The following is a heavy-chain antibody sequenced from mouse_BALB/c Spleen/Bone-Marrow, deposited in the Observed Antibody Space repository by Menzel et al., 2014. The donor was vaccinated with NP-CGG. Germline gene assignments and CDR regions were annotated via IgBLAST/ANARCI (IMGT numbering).Heavy chain of an antibody. Sequence: EVKLVDSGGGLVQPGGSLKLSCAASGFTFSSYGMSWVRQTPDKRLELVAAINSNGGSTYYPDSVKGRFTISRDNAKNTLYLQMSSLKSEDTAMYYCARDYYGSSDYWGQGTTLIVSS. V-gene: IGHV5-6-3*01. CDR3: ARDYYGSSDY. CDR2: INSNGGST. CDR1: GFTFSSYG. D-gene: IGHD1-1*01. J-gene: IGHJ2*01.